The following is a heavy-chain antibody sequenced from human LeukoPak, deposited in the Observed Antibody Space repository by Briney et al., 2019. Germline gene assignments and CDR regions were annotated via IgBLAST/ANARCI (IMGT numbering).Heavy chain of an antibody. CDR2: IYYSGST. CDR3: ARVVGQWLAIDY. V-gene: IGHV4-61*05. D-gene: IGHD6-19*01. CDR1: GGSISSSSYY. Sequence: SETLSLTCTVSGGSISSSSYYWGWIRQPPGKGLEWIGYIYYSGSTNYNPSLKSRVTISVDTSKNQFSLKLSSVTAADTAVYYCARVVGQWLAIDYWGQGTLVTVSS. J-gene: IGHJ4*02.